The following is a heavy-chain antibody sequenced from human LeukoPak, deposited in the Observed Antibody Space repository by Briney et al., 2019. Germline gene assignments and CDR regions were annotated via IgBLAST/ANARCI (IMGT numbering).Heavy chain of an antibody. CDR3: ARDRLRRDRYCSGGSCFGARWD. CDR2: ISSSSSSYI. D-gene: IGHD2-15*01. J-gene: IGHJ4*02. V-gene: IGHV3-11*06. CDR1: GFTFSDYY. Sequence: PGGSLRLSCAASGFTFSDYYMSWIRQAPGKGLEWVSYISSSSSSYIYYADSEKGRFTISRDNAKNSLYLQMNSLRAEDTAVYYCARDRLRRDRYCSGGSCFGARWDWGQGTLVTVSS.